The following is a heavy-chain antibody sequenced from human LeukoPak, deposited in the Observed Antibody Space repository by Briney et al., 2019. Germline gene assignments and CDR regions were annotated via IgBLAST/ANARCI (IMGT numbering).Heavy chain of an antibody. J-gene: IGHJ6*03. V-gene: IGHV3-7*01. D-gene: IGHD5-24*01. CDR2: INEDGSEK. CDR3: ARGETMDV. CDR1: EFSFETYW. Sequence: GGSLRLSCVALEFSFETYWMSWARQAPGRGPEWVANINEDGSEKHYVGSVRGRFTISRDNADNSLHLQMNSLRPEDMAVYYCARGETMDVWGKGTTVTVSS.